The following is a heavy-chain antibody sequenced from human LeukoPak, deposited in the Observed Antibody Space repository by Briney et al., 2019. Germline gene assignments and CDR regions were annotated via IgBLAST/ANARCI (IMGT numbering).Heavy chain of an antibody. V-gene: IGHV4-4*07. J-gene: IGHJ6*03. CDR1: GGSISSYY. CDR3: ASLPRSTSWNYYYMDV. D-gene: IGHD2-2*01. CDR2: IYTSGST. Sequence: SETLSLTCTVSGGSISSYYWSWIRQPAGKGLEWIGRIYTSGSTNYNPSLKSRVTMSVDTSKNQFSLKLSSVTAADTAVYYCASLPRSTSWNYYYMDVWGKGTTVTVSS.